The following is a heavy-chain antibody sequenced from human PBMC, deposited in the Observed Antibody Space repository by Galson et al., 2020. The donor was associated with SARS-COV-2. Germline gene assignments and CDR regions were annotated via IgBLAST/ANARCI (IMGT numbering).Heavy chain of an antibody. CDR2: IHHSGGT. V-gene: IGHV4-39*07. CDR3: ARNTPLGGVIALFDL. J-gene: IGHJ4*02. Sequence: SQTLSLTCTVSGGSIRSASHYWGWIRQTPGKGLEWIGSIHHSGGTDFNPSLRGRVTISVDPSTNQFSLKVTYVTADDTGIYFCARNTPLGGVIALFDLWGQGTLVTVSS. D-gene: IGHD3-16*02. CDR1: GGSIRSASHY.